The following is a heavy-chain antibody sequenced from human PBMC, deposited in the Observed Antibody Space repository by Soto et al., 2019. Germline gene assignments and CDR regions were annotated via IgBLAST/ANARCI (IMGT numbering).Heavy chain of an antibody. V-gene: IGHV3-33*01. CDR1: GFTFSSYG. D-gene: IGHD3-16*02. Sequence: GGSLRLSCAASGFTFSSYGMHWVRQAPGKGLEWVAVIWYDGSNKYYADSVKGRFTISRDNSKNTLYLQMNSLRAEDTAVYYCARDPRDPAYDYIWGSYRYLLRGGFDYWGQGTLVTVSS. J-gene: IGHJ4*02. CDR3: ARDPRDPAYDYIWGSYRYLLRGGFDY. CDR2: IWYDGSNK.